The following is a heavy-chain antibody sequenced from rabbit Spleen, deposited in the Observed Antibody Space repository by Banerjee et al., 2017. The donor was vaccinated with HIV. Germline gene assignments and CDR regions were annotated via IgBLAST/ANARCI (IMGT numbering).Heavy chain of an antibody. J-gene: IGHJ4*01. Sequence: QSLQESGGDLVKPGASLTLTCTASGFSFSSSYFMCWVRQAPGKGLEWIACIDSGSSGFTYFATWAKGRFTISRASSTTVFLQMTSLTAADTATYFCARDYSGYNLWGQGTLVTVS. CDR2: IDSGSSGFT. V-gene: IGHV1S40*01. CDR1: GFSFSSSYF. D-gene: IGHD1-1*01. CDR3: ARDYSGYNL.